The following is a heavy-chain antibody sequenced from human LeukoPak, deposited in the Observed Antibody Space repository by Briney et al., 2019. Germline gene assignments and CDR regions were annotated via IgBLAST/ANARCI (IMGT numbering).Heavy chain of an antibody. D-gene: IGHD3-3*01. CDR1: GFTFSGSA. V-gene: IGHV3-73*01. J-gene: IGHJ4*02. CDR3: TRSLRFLEWLSAD. Sequence: QAGGSLRLSCAASGFTFSGSAMHWVRQASGKGLEWVGRIRSKANNYATAYAASVKGRFTISRDDSKNTAYLQMNSLKTEDTAVYYCTRSLRFLEWLSADWGQGTLVTVPS. CDR2: IRSKANNYAT.